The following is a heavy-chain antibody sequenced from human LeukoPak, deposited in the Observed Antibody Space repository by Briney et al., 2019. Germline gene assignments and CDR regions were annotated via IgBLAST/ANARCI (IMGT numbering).Heavy chain of an antibody. J-gene: IGHJ4*02. CDR2: VSAGGTNT. V-gene: IGHV3-23*01. D-gene: IGHD2-15*01. Sequence: GGSLRLFCVGSPVTFFTPSMSWFRQAPGKGLEWVSAVSAGGTNTYYADSVEGRFPISRDNSKDTLYLHMDTLRVEDTAQYFCARSNCSGGTCYDYFDDWGQGTLVTVSS. CDR3: ARSNCSGGTCYDYFDD. CDR1: PVTFFTPS.